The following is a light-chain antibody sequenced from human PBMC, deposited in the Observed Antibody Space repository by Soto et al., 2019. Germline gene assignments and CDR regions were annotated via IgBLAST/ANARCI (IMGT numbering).Light chain of an antibody. CDR1: QSISSW. V-gene: IGKV1-5*01. J-gene: IGKJ1*01. CDR3: QQYNNYFRT. CDR2: DAS. Sequence: DIQMTQSPSTLSASVGDRVTITCRAGQSISSWLAWNQQKPGKAPKLLIYDASSLESGVPSRFSGSGSGTEFTLTITSLQPDDFATYYCQQYNNYFRTFGQGTKVDI.